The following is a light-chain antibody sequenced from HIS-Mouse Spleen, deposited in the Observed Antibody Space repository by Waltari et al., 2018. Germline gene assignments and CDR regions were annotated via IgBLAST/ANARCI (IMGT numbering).Light chain of an antibody. J-gene: IGLJ2*01. CDR2: DDS. CDR3: QVWDSSSDHVV. CDR1: NSGRKS. Sequence: SYVLTQPPSVSVAPGKTARITCGGNNSGRKSVHWYQQKPGKAPVLVVYDDSDRPSGIPERFSGSNSGNTATLTISRVEAGDEADYYCQVWDSSSDHVVFGGGTKLTVL. V-gene: IGLV3-21*03.